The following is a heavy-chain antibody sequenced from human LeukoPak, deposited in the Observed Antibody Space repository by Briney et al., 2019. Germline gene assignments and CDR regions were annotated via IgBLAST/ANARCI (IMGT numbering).Heavy chain of an antibody. CDR1: GFSFSDLW. CDR2: ISASGVTT. CDR3: AKRRCARDCHPQY. J-gene: IGHJ4*02. D-gene: IGHD2-21*02. V-gene: IGHV3-23*01. Sequence: GGCLRLSCATSGFSFSDLWMSSVRQAAGKGPEWVSVISASGVTTHYADSVKGGVTISRDNSKSTLYLQMNSLRAEDPAVYYCAKRRCARDCHPQYWGQGPLVTVSS.